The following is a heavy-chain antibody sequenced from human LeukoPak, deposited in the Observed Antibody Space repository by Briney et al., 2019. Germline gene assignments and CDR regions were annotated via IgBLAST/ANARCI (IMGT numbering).Heavy chain of an antibody. Sequence: GGSLRLSCAASGFTFSSYGMHWVRQAPGKGLEWVAVIWYDGSNKFFADSVKGRFTISRDNSKNTLYLQMNSLRADDTAVYYCATDRGWRTSGYYLYYFEYWGQGTLVTYSS. J-gene: IGHJ4*02. CDR3: ATDRGWRTSGYYLYYFEY. V-gene: IGHV3-33*01. D-gene: IGHD3-3*01. CDR1: GFTFSSYG. CDR2: IWYDGSNK.